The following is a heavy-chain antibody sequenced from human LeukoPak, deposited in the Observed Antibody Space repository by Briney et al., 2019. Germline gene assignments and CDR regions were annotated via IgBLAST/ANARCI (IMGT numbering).Heavy chain of an antibody. D-gene: IGHD2-15*01. V-gene: IGHV1-18*01. J-gene: IGHJ6*02. CDR3: ARVVVVAATPDYYYGMDV. Sequence: ASVKVSCKASGYTFTSYGINWVRQAPGQGLEWMGWISVYNGNTKYAQKLQGRVTMTTDTSTSTAYMELRSLHSDDTAVYYCARVVVVAATPDYYYGMDVWGRGTTVTVSS. CDR1: GYTFTSYG. CDR2: ISVYNGNT.